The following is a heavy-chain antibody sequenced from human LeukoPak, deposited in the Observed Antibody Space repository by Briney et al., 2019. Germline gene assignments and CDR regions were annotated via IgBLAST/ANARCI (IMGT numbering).Heavy chain of an antibody. V-gene: IGHV4-59*01. D-gene: IGHD4-17*01. J-gene: IGHJ4*02. Sequence: PSETLSLTCTVSGGPISSYYWRWIPHPPGKGLEWIGYIYYSGSTNYNPSLKSRVTIPVDTSKNQFSLKLSSVTAADTAVYYCARARTTVTPYFDYWGQGTLVTVSS. CDR1: GGPISSYY. CDR3: ARARTTVTPYFDY. CDR2: IYYSGST.